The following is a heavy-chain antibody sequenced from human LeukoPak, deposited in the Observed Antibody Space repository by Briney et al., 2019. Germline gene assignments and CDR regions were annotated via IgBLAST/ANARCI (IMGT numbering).Heavy chain of an antibody. CDR2: IYYSGST. D-gene: IGHD4-23*01. Sequence: PSETLSLTCTVSGGSISSSSYYWGWIRQPPGKGLEWIGSIYYSGSTYYNPSLKSRVTISVDTSKNQFSLKLSSVTAADTAVYYCARPKTPDYGGNSVAFDIWGQGTMVTVSS. J-gene: IGHJ3*02. CDR1: GGSISSSSYY. V-gene: IGHV4-39*07. CDR3: ARPKTPDYGGNSVAFDI.